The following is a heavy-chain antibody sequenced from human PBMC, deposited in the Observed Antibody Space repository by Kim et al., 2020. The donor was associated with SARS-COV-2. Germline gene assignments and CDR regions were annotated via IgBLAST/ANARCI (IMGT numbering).Heavy chain of an antibody. J-gene: IGHJ6*03. CDR2: IYYSGST. CDR3: ARHVEYQLLWTGYYYYMDV. CDR1: GGSISSYY. Sequence: SETLSLTCTVSGGSISSYYWSWIRQPPGKGLEWIGYIYYSGSTNYNPSLKSRVTISVDTSKNQFSLKLSSVTAADTAVYYCARHVEYQLLWTGYYYYMDVWGKGTTVTVSS. V-gene: IGHV4-59*08. D-gene: IGHD2-2*01.